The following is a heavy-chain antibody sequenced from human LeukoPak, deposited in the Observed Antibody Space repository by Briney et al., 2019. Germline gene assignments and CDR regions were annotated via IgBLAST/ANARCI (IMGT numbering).Heavy chain of an antibody. D-gene: IGHD5-18*01. Sequence: ASVKVSCKASGYTFNDYYMHWVRRAPGQAFEWMGWINPHSGDTKFAQKFHGRVTMTRDTSISTAYMELSNLESDDTATYYCARSGGHSFGLMDSWGQGTLVTVSS. CDR1: GYTFNDYY. CDR3: ARSGGHSFGLMDS. J-gene: IGHJ4*02. CDR2: INPHSGDT. V-gene: IGHV1-2*02.